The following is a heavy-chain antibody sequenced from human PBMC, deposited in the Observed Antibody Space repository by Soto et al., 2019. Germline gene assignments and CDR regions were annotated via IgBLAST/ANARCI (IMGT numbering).Heavy chain of an antibody. CDR2: IGSSSGTI. J-gene: IGHJ5*02. CDR3: AREENVGFNWFDP. V-gene: IGHV3-48*02. Sequence: GGSLRLSCAASGFTFSTYNMNWVRQAPGKGLEWVSYIGSSSGTIFYADSVKGRFTISRDNAKNLLCLQMNSLRDEDTAVYYCAREENVGFNWFDPWGQGTLVTVSS. CDR1: GFTFSTYN.